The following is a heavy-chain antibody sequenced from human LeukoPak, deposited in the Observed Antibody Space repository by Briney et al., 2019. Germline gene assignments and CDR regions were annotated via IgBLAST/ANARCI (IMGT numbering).Heavy chain of an antibody. CDR2: IGSIITTI. D-gene: IGHD2-2*01. CDR1: GFTFRSYS. Sequence: GGSLRLSCEASGFTFRSYSMNWVRQAPGKGLEWVSYIGSIITTIYYADSVKGRFTISRDNARNSLELQMNSLREDDTAVYYCARGYCSSTTCHVARHFEYWGQGTQVTVSS. V-gene: IGHV3-48*02. CDR3: ARGYCSSTTCHVARHFEY. J-gene: IGHJ4*02.